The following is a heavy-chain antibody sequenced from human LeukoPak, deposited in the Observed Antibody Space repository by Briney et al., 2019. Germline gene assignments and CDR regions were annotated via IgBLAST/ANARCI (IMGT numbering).Heavy chain of an antibody. CDR3: ARVVNPYYYGMDV. CDR2: IWYDGSNK. Sequence: GRSLRLSCAASGFTFSSYGMHWVRQAPGKRLEWVAVIWYDGSNKYYADSVKGRFTISRDNSKNTLYLQMNSLRAEDTAVYYCARVVNPYYYGMDVWGQGTTVTVSS. D-gene: IGHD3-22*01. J-gene: IGHJ6*02. CDR1: GFTFSSYG. V-gene: IGHV3-33*01.